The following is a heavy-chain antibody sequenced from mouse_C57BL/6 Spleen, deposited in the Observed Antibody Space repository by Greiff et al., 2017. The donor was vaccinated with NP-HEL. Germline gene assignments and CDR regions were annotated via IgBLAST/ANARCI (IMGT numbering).Heavy chain of an antibody. CDR3: TTSYYGSSYKAWFAY. D-gene: IGHD1-1*01. J-gene: IGHJ3*01. Sequence: EVQLQQSGAELVRPGASVKLSCTASGFNIKDDYMHWVKQRPEQGLEWIGWIDPENGDTEYASKFQGKATITADTSSNTAYLQLSSLTSEDTAVYYCTTSYYGSSYKAWFAYWGQGTLVTVAA. CDR2: IDPENGDT. V-gene: IGHV14-4*01. CDR1: GFNIKDDY.